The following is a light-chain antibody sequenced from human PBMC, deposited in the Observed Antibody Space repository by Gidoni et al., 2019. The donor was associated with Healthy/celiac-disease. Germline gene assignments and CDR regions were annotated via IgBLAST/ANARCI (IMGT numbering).Light chain of an antibody. V-gene: IGKV1-33*01. Sequence: DIQMTQSPSSPSASVGDRVTITCQASQDISNYLNWYQQKPGKAPKLLIYDASNLETGVPSRFSGSGSGTDFTFTISSLQPEDIATYYCQQYDNLPPVCSFGQGTKLEIK. CDR3: QQYDNLPPVCS. CDR2: DAS. J-gene: IGKJ2*04. CDR1: QDISNY.